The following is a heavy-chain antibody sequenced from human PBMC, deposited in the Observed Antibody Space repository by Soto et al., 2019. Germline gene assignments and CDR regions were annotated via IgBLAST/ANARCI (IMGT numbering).Heavy chain of an antibody. V-gene: IGHV1-2*02. D-gene: IGHD3-10*01. CDR2: INPNSGGT. CDR3: ARDTGPGSGSYYPAFFDY. Sequence: ASVKVCCKASGYTFTVYYMHWVRQAPGQGLEWMGWINPNSGGTNYAQKFQGRVTMTRDTSISTAYMELSRLRSDDTAVYYCARDTGPGSGSYYPAFFDYWGQGTLVTVSS. J-gene: IGHJ4*02. CDR1: GYTFTVYY.